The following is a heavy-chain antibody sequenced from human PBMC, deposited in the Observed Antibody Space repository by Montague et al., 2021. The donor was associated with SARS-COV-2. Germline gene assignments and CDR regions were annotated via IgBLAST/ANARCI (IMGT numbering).Heavy chain of an antibody. CDR3: ARAGDSAHFYFDS. D-gene: IGHD1-26*01. Sequence: SLRLSCAASGFTFNYYVVSWVRQAPGKGLEWVSVIYSGGSDSYFADSVKGRFTVSRDNSKSTHYLHMHSLGVDDTAVYYCARAGDSAHFYFDSWGQGTLVTVSS. V-gene: IGHV3-23*03. CDR2: IYSGGSDS. J-gene: IGHJ4*02. CDR1: GFTFNYYV.